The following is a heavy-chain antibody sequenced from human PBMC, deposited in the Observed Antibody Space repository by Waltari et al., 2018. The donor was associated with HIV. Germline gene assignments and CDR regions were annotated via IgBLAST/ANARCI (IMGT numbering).Heavy chain of an antibody. CDR3: TTWQVGSY. V-gene: IGHV3-15*01. J-gene: IGHJ4*01. D-gene: IGHD3-10*01. CDR2: IKTKAEGETV. Sequence: EVQVVESGGGLVKPGGSLRLTCGAYGFTFTNAWMSWVRQAPGKGLEWFGRIKTKAEGETVEYATPVKGRFTISRDDSKNTLYLQMNSLTTEDTAVYYCTTWQVGSYWGHGTLVTVSS. CDR1: GFTFTNAW.